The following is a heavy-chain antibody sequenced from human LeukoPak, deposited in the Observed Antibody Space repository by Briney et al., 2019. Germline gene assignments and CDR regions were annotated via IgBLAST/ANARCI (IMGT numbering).Heavy chain of an antibody. CDR3: ARNPSGSYFHYYGMDV. CDR2: INAGNGNT. J-gene: IGHJ6*02. Sequence: ASVNVSCKASGYTFTSYAMHWVRQAPGQRLEWMGWINAGNGNTKYSQKFQGRVTITRDTSASTAYMELSSLRSEDTAVYYCARNPSGSYFHYYGMDVWGQGTTVTVSS. CDR1: GYTFTSYA. V-gene: IGHV1-3*01. D-gene: IGHD1-26*01.